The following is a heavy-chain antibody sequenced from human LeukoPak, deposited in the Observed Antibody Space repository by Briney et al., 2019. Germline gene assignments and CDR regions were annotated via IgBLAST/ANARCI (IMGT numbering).Heavy chain of an antibody. CDR2: IYTSGNT. Sequence: SETLSLTCIISGGSINYYFWIWIRHPAGKGLEWIGRIYTSGNTDYNPSLKSRFTMSVDTSRNQFSLNLYSVTAADTAVYYCARESKTYDGSGYYHDSWGQGTRVTVSS. V-gene: IGHV4-4*07. CDR1: GGSINYYF. CDR3: ARESKTYDGSGYYHDS. J-gene: IGHJ4*02. D-gene: IGHD3-22*01.